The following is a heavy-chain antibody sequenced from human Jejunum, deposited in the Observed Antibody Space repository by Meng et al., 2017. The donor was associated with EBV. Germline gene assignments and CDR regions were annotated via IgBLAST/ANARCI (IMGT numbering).Heavy chain of an antibody. V-gene: IGHV4-4*02. J-gene: IGHJ4*02. CDR2: INQVGST. CDR1: TDFISSDEW. CDR3: ARASSERLLDY. D-gene: IGHD1-14*01. Sequence: VQLQESGPGLVKPSGPLSLPCAVSTDFISSDEWWSWVRQPPGKGLEWLGEINQVGSTYYNPSLKSRVTISIDTSKRQFSLRLNSMTAADTAVYYCARASSERLLDYWGQGTLVTVSS.